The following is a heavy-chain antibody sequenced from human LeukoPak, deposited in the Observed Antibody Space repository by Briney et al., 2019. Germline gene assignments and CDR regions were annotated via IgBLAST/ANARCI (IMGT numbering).Heavy chain of an antibody. Sequence: SVKVSCKASGGTFSSYAISWVRQAPGQGLEWMGRIIPILGIANYAQKFQGRVTITADKSTSTSYMELSSLRSEDTAVYYCAADYYGSGSYYPQGNWGQGTLVTVSS. V-gene: IGHV1-69*04. D-gene: IGHD3-10*01. CDR1: GGTFSSYA. J-gene: IGHJ4*02. CDR3: AADYYGSGSYYPQGN. CDR2: IIPILGIA.